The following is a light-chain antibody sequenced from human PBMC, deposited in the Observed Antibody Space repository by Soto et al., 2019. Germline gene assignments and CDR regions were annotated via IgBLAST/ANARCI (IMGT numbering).Light chain of an antibody. CDR2: DAS. V-gene: IGKV3-11*01. CDR3: QQRSFWIT. Sequence: IVMTQSPATLSVSPGERVTLSCRASQNINSNLAWYQHKPGQAPRLLIYDASNRATGIPVRFSGSGSGTDFTLIISSLEPEDFAVYYCQQRSFWITFGQGTRLEIK. J-gene: IGKJ5*01. CDR1: QNINSN.